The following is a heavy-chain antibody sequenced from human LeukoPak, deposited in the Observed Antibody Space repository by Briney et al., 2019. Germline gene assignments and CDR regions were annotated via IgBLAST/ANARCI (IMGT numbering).Heavy chain of an antibody. CDR2: IYYSGST. CDR3: ARRLGIGYCSGDSCYYYMDV. Sequence: SETLSLTCTVSGGSISGYYWSWIRQPPGKGREWSGYIYYSGSTNYNPSLKSRVTISVDTSKNQFSLKLSSVTAADTAVYYCARRLGIGYCSGDSCYYYMDVWGKGTTVTVSS. V-gene: IGHV4-59*01. D-gene: IGHD2-15*01. J-gene: IGHJ6*03. CDR1: GGSISGYY.